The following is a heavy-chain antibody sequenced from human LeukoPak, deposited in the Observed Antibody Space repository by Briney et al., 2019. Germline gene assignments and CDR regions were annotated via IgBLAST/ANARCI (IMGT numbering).Heavy chain of an antibody. J-gene: IGHJ4*02. V-gene: IGHV4-59*08. D-gene: IGHD1-26*01. CDR2: VFYRGTS. CDR3: ARLSGAYWTFDC. Sequence: SETPSLTCSVSGGSMTNFYWGWIRQPPGKGMQWIGYVFYRGTSNHNPSLENRVTMSVDTSKNQFSLELSFVTAADTAVYYCARLSGAYWTFDCWGQGTLVTVSS. CDR1: GGSMTNFY.